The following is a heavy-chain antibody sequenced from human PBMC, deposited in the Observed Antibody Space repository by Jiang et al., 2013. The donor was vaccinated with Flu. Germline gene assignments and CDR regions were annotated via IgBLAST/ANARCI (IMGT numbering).Heavy chain of an antibody. CDR1: YY. CDR3: ARQARWELLRTDAFDI. V-gene: IGHV4-59*08. CDR2: SMTVGTP. J-gene: IGHJ3*02. Sequence: YYWTWIRQPPGRDWSGLDISMTVGTPSTTPPSKSRVTISIDTSKNQFSLQLRSVTAADTAVYYCARQARWELLRTDAFDIWGPRDNGHRLF. D-gene: IGHD1-26*01.